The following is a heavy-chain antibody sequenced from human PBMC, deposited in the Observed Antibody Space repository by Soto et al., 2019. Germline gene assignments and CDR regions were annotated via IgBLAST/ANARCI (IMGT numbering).Heavy chain of an antibody. CDR2: IYWNDDK. D-gene: IGHD6-13*01. V-gene: IGHV2-5*01. CDR3: ARPSGYSSSWYIGFGGGIDY. J-gene: IGHJ4*02. Sequence: GPTLVNPTQTLTLTCTFSGFSLSTSGVGVGWIRQPPGKALEWLALIYWNDDKRYSPSLKSRLTITKDTSKNQVVLTMTNMDPVDTATYYCARPSGYSSSWYIGFGGGIDYWGQGTLVTVSS. CDR1: GFSLSTSGVG.